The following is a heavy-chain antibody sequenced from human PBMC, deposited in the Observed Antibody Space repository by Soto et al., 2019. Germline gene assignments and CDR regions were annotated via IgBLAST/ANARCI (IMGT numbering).Heavy chain of an antibody. J-gene: IGHJ4*02. CDR3: ARDRGSPLDY. D-gene: IGHD6-19*01. CDR2: ISSSGSTI. CDR1: GFTFSSYE. Sequence: PGGSLRLSCAASGFTFSSYEMNWVRQAPGKGLEWVSYISSSGSTIYYADSVTGRFTISRDNAKNSLYLQMNSLRAEDTAVYYCARDRGSPLDYWGQGTLVTVSS. V-gene: IGHV3-48*03.